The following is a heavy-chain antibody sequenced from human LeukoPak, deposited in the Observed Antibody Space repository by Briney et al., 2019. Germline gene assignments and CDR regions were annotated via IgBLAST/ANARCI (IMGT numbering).Heavy chain of an antibody. V-gene: IGHV4-4*07. D-gene: IGHD2-8*02. J-gene: IGHJ5*02. Sequence: SETLSLTCTVSGGSISSYYWSWIRQPAGKGLEWIGRIYTSGSTNYNPSLKSRVTMSVDTSKNQFSLRLSSVTAADTAVYYCARDELVGDWFDPWGQGTLVTVSS. CDR1: GGSISSYY. CDR2: IYTSGST. CDR3: ARDELVGDWFDP.